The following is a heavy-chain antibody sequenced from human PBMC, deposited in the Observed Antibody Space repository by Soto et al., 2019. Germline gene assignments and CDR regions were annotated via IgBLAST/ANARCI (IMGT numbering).Heavy chain of an antibody. CDR1: GGSFSGYY. CDR3: ARLQGQYGDGFDY. Sequence: PSETLSLTCAVYGGSFSGYYWSWIRQPPGKGLEWIGEINHSGSTNYNPSLKSRVTISVDTSKNQFSLKLSSVTAADTAVYYCARLQGQYGDGFDYWGQGTLVTVSS. J-gene: IGHJ4*02. D-gene: IGHD4-17*01. V-gene: IGHV4-34*01. CDR2: INHSGST.